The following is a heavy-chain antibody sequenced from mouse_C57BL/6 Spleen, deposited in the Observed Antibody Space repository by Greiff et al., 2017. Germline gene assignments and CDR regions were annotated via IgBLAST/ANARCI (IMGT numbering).Heavy chain of an antibody. V-gene: IGHV1-80*01. D-gene: IGHD2-4*01. J-gene: IGHJ2*01. CDR1: GYAFSSYW. CDR3: ARRGDYDGYYFDY. CDR2: IYPGDGDT. Sequence: QVQLQQSGAELVQPGASVKISCKASGYAFSSYWMNWVKQRPGKGLEWIGQIYPGDGDTNYNGKFKGKATLTADKSSSTAYMQLSSLTSEDSAVYFCARRGDYDGYYFDYWGQGTTRTVSS.